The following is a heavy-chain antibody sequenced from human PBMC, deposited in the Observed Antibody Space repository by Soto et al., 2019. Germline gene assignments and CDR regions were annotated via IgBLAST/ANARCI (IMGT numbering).Heavy chain of an antibody. CDR1: GFTFSSYG. J-gene: IGHJ4*02. CDR3: ARDGIGYCSSTSCYRLDY. Sequence: GGSLRLSCAASGFTFSSYGMHWVRQAPGKGLEWVAVIWYDGSNKYYADSVKGRFTISRDNSKNTLYLQMNSLRAEDTAVYYCARDGIGYCSSTSCYRLDYWGQGTLVTV. V-gene: IGHV3-33*01. D-gene: IGHD2-2*02. CDR2: IWYDGSNK.